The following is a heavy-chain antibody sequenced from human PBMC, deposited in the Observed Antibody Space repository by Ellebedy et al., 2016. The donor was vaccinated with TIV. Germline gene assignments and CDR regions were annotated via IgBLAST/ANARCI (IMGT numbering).Heavy chain of an antibody. CDR2: ISFDGSNK. D-gene: IGHD1-26*01. Sequence: GGSLRLSXEASGFLFRNYGMHWARQAPGKGLEWVALISFDGSNKYYADSMKGRFTISRDNSKNTLYLQMNSLRTEDTAMYYCAKDWSGSYYQGGDYWGQGSLVTVSS. CDR3: AKDWSGSYYQGGDY. CDR1: GFLFRNYG. J-gene: IGHJ4*02. V-gene: IGHV3-30*18.